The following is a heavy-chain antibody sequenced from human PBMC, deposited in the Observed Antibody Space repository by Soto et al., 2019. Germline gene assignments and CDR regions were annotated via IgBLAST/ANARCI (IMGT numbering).Heavy chain of an antibody. V-gene: IGHV4-59*01. Sequence: AETLSLTCTVSGGSISSYYWSWIRQPPGKGLEWIGYIYYSGSTNYNPSLKSRVTISVDTSKNQFSLKLSSVTAADTAVYYCARDLRDYDILTGYSKGAEFDPWGQGTLVTVSS. CDR2: IYYSGST. J-gene: IGHJ5*02. CDR3: ARDLRDYDILTGYSKGAEFDP. CDR1: GGSISSYY. D-gene: IGHD3-9*01.